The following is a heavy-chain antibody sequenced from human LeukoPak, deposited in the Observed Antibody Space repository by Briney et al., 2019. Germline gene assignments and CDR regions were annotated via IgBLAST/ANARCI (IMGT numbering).Heavy chain of an antibody. Sequence: PGGSLRLSCAASGFTFSSYAMHWVRQAPGKGLEWVAGTSYDGINEYYADSVKGRFTISRDNSKNTLYLQMNSLRAEDTAVYYCARISGSYRPFDYWGQGTLVTVSS. CDR2: TSYDGINE. CDR1: GFTFSSYA. CDR3: ARISGSYRPFDY. J-gene: IGHJ4*02. V-gene: IGHV3-30-3*01. D-gene: IGHD3-16*02.